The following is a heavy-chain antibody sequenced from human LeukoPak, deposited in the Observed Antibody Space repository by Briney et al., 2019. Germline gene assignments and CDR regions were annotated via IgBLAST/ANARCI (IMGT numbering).Heavy chain of an antibody. CDR3: VRDGGVSGYDLLDY. D-gene: IGHD5-12*01. V-gene: IGHV3-7*01. CDR2: INQDGREE. Sequence: GGSLRLPCAGSGFTFSHYWMTWVRQAPGKGLEWVAQINQDGREEYYMDSVKARFAISRDNAKNSVFLQMNSLRAEDTAVYYCVRDGGVSGYDLLDYWGQGTLVTVSS. J-gene: IGHJ4*02. CDR1: GFTFSHYW.